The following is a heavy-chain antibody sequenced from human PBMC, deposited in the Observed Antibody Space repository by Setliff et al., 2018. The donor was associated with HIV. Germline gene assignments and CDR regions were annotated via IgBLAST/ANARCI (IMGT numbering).Heavy chain of an antibody. Sequence: PGGSLRLSCAASGFTLTDYPVHWVRQAPGNGLEWVAVIASHGNWHDYAASVKGRFTISRDTSRNTLYLQMNSLRVEDSALYYCARENNFDYWGQGTLVTVSS. V-gene: IGHV3-30*04. J-gene: IGHJ4*02. CDR2: IASHGNWH. CDR3: ARENNFDY. CDR1: GFTLTDYP.